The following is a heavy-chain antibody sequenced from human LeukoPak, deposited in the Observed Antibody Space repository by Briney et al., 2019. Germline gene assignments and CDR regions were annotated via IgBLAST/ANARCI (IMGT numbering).Heavy chain of an antibody. J-gene: IGHJ3*02. CDR1: GFPISNYW. CDR3: ARLLGIVTTFDI. Sequence: GGSLRLSCAASGFPISNYWMSWVRQAPGKGLEWVASISPDGSVKHYVDSVKGRFTISRDNAQNSLSLQMNSPRAEDTAVYFCARLLGIVTTFDIWGQGTVVTVSS. D-gene: IGHD7-27*01. V-gene: IGHV3-7*02. CDR2: ISPDGSVK.